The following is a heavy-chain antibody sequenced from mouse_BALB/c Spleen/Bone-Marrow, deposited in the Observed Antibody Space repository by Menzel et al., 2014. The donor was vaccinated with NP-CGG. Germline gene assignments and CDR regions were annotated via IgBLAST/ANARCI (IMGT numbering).Heavy chain of an antibody. CDR1: GFNIKDTY. Sequence: VQLQQSGAELVKPGASVKLSCTASGFNIKDTYMHWVKQRPEQGLEGMGRIDPANGNTKSDPKFQGKATITADTPSNTAYLQLSSLTSEDTAVYYGAREATYAMDYWGQGPSVTVTS. J-gene: IGHJ4*01. CDR2: IDPANGNT. D-gene: IGHD3-2*02. V-gene: IGHV14-3*02. CDR3: AREATYAMDY.